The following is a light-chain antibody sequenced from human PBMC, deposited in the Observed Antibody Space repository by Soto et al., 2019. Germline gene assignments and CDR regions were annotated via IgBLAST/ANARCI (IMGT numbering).Light chain of an antibody. V-gene: IGKV1-6*01. CDR2: GAS. J-gene: IGKJ1*01. CDR1: QDIRNY. CDR3: LEDRSHFGT. Sequence: AIQVTHSATSLSSSVGDRVTMTCRSSQDIRNYLGSYLQKPVKATQLLIYGASILQRCVSSKISGSGFGTDFTLTNCSLQHENYETYYRLEDRSHFGTLGQVTKVDIK.